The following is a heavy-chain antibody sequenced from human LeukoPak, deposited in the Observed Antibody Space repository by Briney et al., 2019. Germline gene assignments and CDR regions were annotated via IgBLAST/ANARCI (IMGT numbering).Heavy chain of an antibody. CDR2: ISGSGGGT. Sequence: GGSLRLSCAASGLTFSSCAMSWVRQAPGKGLEWVSTISGSGGGTYYADSVKGRFTISRDNSKNTLYLQMNSLRAEDTAVYYCAKVLRLDAFDIWGQGTMVTVSS. V-gene: IGHV3-23*01. J-gene: IGHJ3*02. CDR1: GLTFSSCA. D-gene: IGHD3-3*01. CDR3: AKVLRLDAFDI.